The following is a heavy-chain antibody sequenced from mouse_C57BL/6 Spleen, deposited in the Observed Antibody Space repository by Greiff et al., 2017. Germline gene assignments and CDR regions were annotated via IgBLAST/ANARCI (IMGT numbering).Heavy chain of an antibody. CDR2: IYPGSGNT. CDR3: ARWTSYWYFDV. V-gene: IGHV1-76*01. J-gene: IGHJ1*01. Sequence: QVQLQQSGAELVRPGASVKLSCTASGYTFTDYYINWVKQRPGQGLEWIARIYPGSGNTYYNEKFKGKATLTAEKSSSTAYMQLSSLTSEDSAVYFCARWTSYWYFDVWGSGTTVTVSS. CDR1: GYTFTDYY.